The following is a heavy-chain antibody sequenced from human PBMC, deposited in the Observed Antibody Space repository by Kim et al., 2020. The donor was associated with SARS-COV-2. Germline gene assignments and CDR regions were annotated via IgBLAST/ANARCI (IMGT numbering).Heavy chain of an antibody. CDR1: GFTVSSNS. CDR3: ARRDYYDSSGLIDH. J-gene: IGHJ4*02. Sequence: GGSLRLSCAASGFTVSSNSMSWVRQAPGKGLEWVSVIYSGGSTDYADSVKGRFTISRDNTKNTLYLQMNSLRAEDTAVYYCARRDYYDSSGLIDHWGQGT. D-gene: IGHD3-22*01. CDR2: IYSGGST. V-gene: IGHV3-66*01.